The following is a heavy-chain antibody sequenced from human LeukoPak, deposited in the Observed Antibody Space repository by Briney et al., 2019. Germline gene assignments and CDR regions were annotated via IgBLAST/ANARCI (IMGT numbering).Heavy chain of an antibody. CDR2: IIPIFGTA. CDR3: ALDSSSSLNYYYMDV. D-gene: IGHD6-6*01. Sequence: ASVKVSCRASGGTFSSYAISWVRQAPGQGLEWMGGIIPIFGTANYAQKFQGRVTITADESTSTAYMELSSLRSEDTAVYYCALDSSSSLNYYYMDVWGKGTTVTVSS. V-gene: IGHV1-69*13. J-gene: IGHJ6*03. CDR1: GGTFSSYA.